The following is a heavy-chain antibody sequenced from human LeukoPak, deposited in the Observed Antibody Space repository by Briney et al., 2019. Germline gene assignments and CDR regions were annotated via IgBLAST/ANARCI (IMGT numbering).Heavy chain of an antibody. CDR1: GCTFSNYV. CDR3: ARGGSGSFFA. D-gene: IGHD1-26*01. J-gene: IGHJ5*02. CDR2: ILPGLGTA. Sequence: SVKVSCKASGCTFSNYVISWVRQAPAQGLEWMGGILPGLGTANYPQKFQGRVSITTDESTTTAYMELSSLRSEDTGMFYCARGGSGSFFAWGQGTLVTVSS. V-gene: IGHV1-69*05.